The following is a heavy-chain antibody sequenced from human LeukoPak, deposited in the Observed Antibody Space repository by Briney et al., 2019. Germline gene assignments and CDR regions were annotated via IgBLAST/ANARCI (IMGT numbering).Heavy chain of an antibody. J-gene: IGHJ4*02. D-gene: IGHD3-10*01. CDR3: ARDGLTDRARGVIAFGY. CDR2: ISSSSSYI. CDR1: GFTFSSYS. V-gene: IGHV3-21*01. Sequence: GGSLRLSCAASGFTFSSYSMNWVRQAPGKGLEWVSSISSSSSYIYYADSVKGRFTISRDNAKNSLYLQMNSLRAEDTAVYYCARDGLTDRARGVIAFGYWGQGTLVTVSS.